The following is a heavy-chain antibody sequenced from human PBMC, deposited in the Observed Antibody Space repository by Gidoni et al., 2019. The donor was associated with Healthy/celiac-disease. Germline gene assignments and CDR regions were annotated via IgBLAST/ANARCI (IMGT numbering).Heavy chain of an antibody. CDR1: GFTFSSYA. J-gene: IGHJ4*02. Sequence: EVQLVESGGGLVQPGGSLRLSCSASGFTFSSYAMHWVRQAPGKGLEYVSAISSNGGSTYYADSVKGRFTISRDNSKNTLYLQMSSLRAEDTAVYYCVKDLDIVVGPGFFDYWGQGTLVTVSS. CDR2: ISSNGGST. CDR3: VKDLDIVVGPGFFDY. V-gene: IGHV3-64D*08. D-gene: IGHD2-15*01.